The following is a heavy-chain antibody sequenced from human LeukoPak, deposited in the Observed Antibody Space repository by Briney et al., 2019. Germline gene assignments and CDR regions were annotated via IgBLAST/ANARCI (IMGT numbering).Heavy chain of an antibody. CDR1: GFTFSSYS. V-gene: IGHV3-48*01. D-gene: IGHD6-19*01. Sequence: GGSLRLSCAASGFTFSSYSMNWVRQAPGKGLEWVSYISSSSSTIYYADSVKGRFTTSRDNAKNSLYLQMNSLRAEDTAVYYCARVWSSGWPDPKANFDYWGQGTLVTVSS. J-gene: IGHJ4*02. CDR2: ISSSSSTI. CDR3: ARVWSSGWPDPKANFDY.